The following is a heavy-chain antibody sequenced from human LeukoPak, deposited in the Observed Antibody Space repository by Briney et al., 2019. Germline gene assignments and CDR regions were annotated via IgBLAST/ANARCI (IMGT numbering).Heavy chain of an antibody. CDR3: ARLPRGNYYYYIDV. V-gene: IGHV4-39*01. CDR1: GGSISNKNFY. J-gene: IGHJ6*03. Sequence: SETLSLTCTVSGGSISNKNFYWGWIRQPPGRGLEWIGGLYSDGDIYYNPSLRSRVTISLDTSKNQFSLKLSSVTAADTAVYFCARLPRGNYYYYIDVWGKGTTVTVSS. D-gene: IGHD3-16*01. CDR2: LYSDGDI.